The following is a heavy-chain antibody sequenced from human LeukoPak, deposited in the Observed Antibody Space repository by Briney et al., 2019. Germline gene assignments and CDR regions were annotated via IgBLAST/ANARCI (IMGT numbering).Heavy chain of an antibody. CDR2: IIPIFGTA. J-gene: IGHJ4*02. CDR3: AADIKNSYYDSSGYFFY. D-gene: IGHD3-22*01. CDR1: GGTFSSYA. V-gene: IGHV1-69*13. Sequence: SVKVSCKASGGTFSSYAISWVRQAPGQGLEWMGGIIPIFGTANYAQKFQGRVTITADESTSTAYMELSSLRSEDTAVYYCAADIKNSYYDSSGYFFYWGQGTLVTDSS.